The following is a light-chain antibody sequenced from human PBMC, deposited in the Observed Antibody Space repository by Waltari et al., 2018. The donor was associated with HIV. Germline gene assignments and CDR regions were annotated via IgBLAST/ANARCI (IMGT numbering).Light chain of an antibody. CDR3: ATWNDSLSGYV. CDR1: SSNIGRNY. Sequence: QSVLTQPPSASGTPGQRVTISCSGSSSNIGRNYVYWYQQLPGTAPKLLIYRNNQRPSGVPDLFSGSKSGTSASLAISGLRSEDEADYYCATWNDSLSGYVFGTGTKVTV. J-gene: IGLJ1*01. CDR2: RNN. V-gene: IGLV1-47*01.